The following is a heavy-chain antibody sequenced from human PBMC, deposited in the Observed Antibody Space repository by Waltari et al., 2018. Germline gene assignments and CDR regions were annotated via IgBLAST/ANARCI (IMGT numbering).Heavy chain of an antibody. CDR3: AYSKSF. CDR2: IWDDGSNK. V-gene: IGHV3-33*01. CDR1: GFTFSSYG. J-gene: IGHJ4*02. Sequence: QVQLVESGGGVVQPGRSLSLSCAASGFTFSSYGMHWVRQAPGKGLEWVAVIWDDGSNKYDADSVKGRFTISRDNSKNTLYLQMNSLRAEDTAVYYCAYSKSFWGQGTLVTVSS. D-gene: IGHD4-4*01.